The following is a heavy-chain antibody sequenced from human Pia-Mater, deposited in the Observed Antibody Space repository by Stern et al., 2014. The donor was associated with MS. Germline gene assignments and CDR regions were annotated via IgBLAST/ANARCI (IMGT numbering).Heavy chain of an antibody. D-gene: IGHD4/OR15-4a*01. J-gene: IGHJ4*02. Sequence: VQLVESGGEVKKPGASVKVSCKASGYTLTDLSMHWVRQAPGKGLEWMGGFDPEDGETIYAQKVQGRVTMTEDTSTDTAYMELSSLRSEDTAVYYCATGPAKIDYYFDYWGQGTLVTVSS. CDR2: FDPEDGET. CDR3: ATGPAKIDYYFDY. V-gene: IGHV1-24*01. CDR1: GYTLTDLS.